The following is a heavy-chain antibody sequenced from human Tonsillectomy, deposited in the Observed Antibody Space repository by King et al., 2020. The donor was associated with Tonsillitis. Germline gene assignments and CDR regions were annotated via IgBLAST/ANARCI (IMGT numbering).Heavy chain of an antibody. CDR1: GFTFSSYA. Sequence: VQLVESGGGLVQPGGSLRLSCSASGFTFSSYAMHWVRQAPGKGLEYVSAISSNGGSTYYADSVKGRFTISRDNSKNTLYLQMSSLRAEDTAVYYCVKDADANSGDYDYFDYWGQGTLVTVSS. CDR3: VKDADANSGDYDYFDY. J-gene: IGHJ4*02. V-gene: IGHV3-64D*06. CDR2: ISSNGGST. D-gene: IGHD4-17*01.